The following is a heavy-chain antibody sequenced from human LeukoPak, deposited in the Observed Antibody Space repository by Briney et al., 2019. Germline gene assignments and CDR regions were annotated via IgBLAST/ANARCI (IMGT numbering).Heavy chain of an antibody. D-gene: IGHD6-13*01. V-gene: IGHV4-34*01. Sequence: PSEALSLPCAVYGGSFCGYYWSWIRQPPGKGLEWIGAINHSGSTNYNPSLKSRGTISVDTSNNQFSLKLSSVTAADTAVYYCARGRRGAAGRNHFDYCGQGTLVTVSS. CDR2: INHSGST. CDR3: ARGRRGAAGRNHFDY. CDR1: GGSFCGYY. J-gene: IGHJ4*02.